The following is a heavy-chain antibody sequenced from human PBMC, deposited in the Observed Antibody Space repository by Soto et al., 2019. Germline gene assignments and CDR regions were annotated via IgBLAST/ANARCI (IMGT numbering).Heavy chain of an antibody. CDR3: AHARNNYDFCSGYPKGSLYYFDS. J-gene: IGHJ4*02. D-gene: IGHD3-3*01. V-gene: IGHV2-5*02. CDR1: GFSLSTSGVG. CDR2: IYWADDK. Sequence: QITLKESGPTLVKPTQALTLTCTFSGFSLSTSGVGVGWIRQPPGKALEWLALIYWADDKRYSPSLKSRLTITKDTSNNRVVLTTTNIDPVDSATYYCAHARNNYDFCSGYPKGSLYYFDSWGQGTLVTVSS.